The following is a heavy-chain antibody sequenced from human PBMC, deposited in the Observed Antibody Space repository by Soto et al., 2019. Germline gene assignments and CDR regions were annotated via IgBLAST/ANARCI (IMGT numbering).Heavy chain of an antibody. CDR3: ARDRGGIAAAGTINPSHNWFDP. D-gene: IGHD6-13*01. J-gene: IGHJ5*02. V-gene: IGHV3-30-3*01. CDR1: GFTFSSYA. CDR2: ISYDGSNK. Sequence: GGSLRLSCTASGFTFSSYAMHWVRQASCKGLEWGAVISYDGSNKYYADSVKGRFIISRDNSKNTLYLQMNSLRAEDTAVYYCARDRGGIAAAGTINPSHNWFDPWGQGTLVTVSS.